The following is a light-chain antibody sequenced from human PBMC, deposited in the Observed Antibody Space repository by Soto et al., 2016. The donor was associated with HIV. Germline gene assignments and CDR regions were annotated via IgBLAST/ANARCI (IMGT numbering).Light chain of an antibody. CDR2: KAS. CDR3: LQHKNYPLT. V-gene: IGKV1-8*01. J-gene: IGKJ4*01. Sequence: AIRMTQSPSSLSTSTEDGVTITCRASQGISSYLAWYQQKPGKAPKLLIYKASSLESGVPSRFSGSGSGTEFTLTINSLQPEDFATYYCLQHKNYPLTFGGGTKGGGQ. CDR1: QGISSY.